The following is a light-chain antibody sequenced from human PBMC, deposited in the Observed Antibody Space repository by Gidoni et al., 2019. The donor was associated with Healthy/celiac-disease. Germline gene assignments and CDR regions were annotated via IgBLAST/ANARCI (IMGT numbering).Light chain of an antibody. Sequence: DIVMTQSPLSLPVTPGEPASISCRSSQSLLHSNGNNCLYWYLQKPGQSPPLLLYLGSDRASGVPDRFISSGSGTDVTLIISSREAEDVGVYYCMQPRQTPLTFGRGTKVEIK. J-gene: IGKJ4*01. CDR3: MQPRQTPLT. CDR2: LGS. V-gene: IGKV2-28*01. CDR1: QSLLHSNGNNC.